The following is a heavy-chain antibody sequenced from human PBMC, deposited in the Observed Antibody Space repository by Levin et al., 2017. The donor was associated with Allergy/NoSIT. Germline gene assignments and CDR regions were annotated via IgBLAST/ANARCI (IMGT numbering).Heavy chain of an antibody. CDR3: ARGGGSPKSRNWLDP. CDR2: IYYKGTT. D-gene: IGHD2-15*01. V-gene: IGHV4-59*01. J-gene: IGHJ5*02. CDR1: RGSINSYY. Sequence: PSETLSLTCSVSRGSINSYYWSWIRQTPGQGLEWIGYIYYKGTTNYNPSLKSRVTISVDTSKNHFSLKLTSVTAADTAVYYCARGGGSPKSRNWLDPWGQGTLVTVSS.